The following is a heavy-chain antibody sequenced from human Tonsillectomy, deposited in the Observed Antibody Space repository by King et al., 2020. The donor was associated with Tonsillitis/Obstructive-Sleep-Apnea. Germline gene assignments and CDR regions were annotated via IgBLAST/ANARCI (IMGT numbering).Heavy chain of an antibody. CDR2: INYSGNT. D-gene: IGHD3-3*01. CDR1: GGSIRSSDYY. V-gene: IGHV4-39*01. Sequence: QLQESGPGLVKPSETMSLRCTVSGGSIRSSDYYWGWIRQAPGKGLEWIGSINYSGNTYYNPSLKSRVTISVDTSKNPFSVKMSPVTAADTAVYSFARHSSWSGNFFYFYYLDVWGKGTTVTVSS. J-gene: IGHJ6*03. CDR3: ARHSSWSGNFFYFYYLDV.